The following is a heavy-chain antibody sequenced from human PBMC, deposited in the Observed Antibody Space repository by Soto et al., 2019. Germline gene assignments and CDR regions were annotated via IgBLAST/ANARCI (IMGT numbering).Heavy chain of an antibody. D-gene: IGHD3-22*01. CDR3: AKDSRGYYRPSDY. Sequence: EVQLLESGGGLVQPGGSLRLACAGSGFTFSNYAMNWVRQAPGKGLEWVSAIGGGGRSTYYADSVKGRFTISRDNSKNTLYLQLNSLRAEDTAVYYCAKDSRGYYRPSDYWGQGTLVTVDS. V-gene: IGHV3-23*01. CDR1: GFTFSNYA. CDR2: IGGGGRST. J-gene: IGHJ4*02.